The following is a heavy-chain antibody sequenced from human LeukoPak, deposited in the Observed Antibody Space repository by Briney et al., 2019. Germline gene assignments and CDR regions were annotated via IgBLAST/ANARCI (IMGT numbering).Heavy chain of an antibody. CDR2: ISGSGGSP. V-gene: IGHV3-23*01. CDR3: VRALGDA. Sequence: GGSLRLSCAGSGFTFSSHAMSWVRQTPGKGLEWISLISGSGGSPYYADSVLGRFTISRDNAKNTVNLQLNSLRAEDTAVYYCVRALGDAWGQGTLVTVSS. CDR1: GFTFSSHA. J-gene: IGHJ5*02. D-gene: IGHD7-27*01.